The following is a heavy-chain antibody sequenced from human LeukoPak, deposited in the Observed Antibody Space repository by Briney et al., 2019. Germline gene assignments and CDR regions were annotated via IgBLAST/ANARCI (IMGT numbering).Heavy chain of an antibody. CDR3: ARGRSTGRPPYDY. D-gene: IGHD6-6*01. CDR1: GYTFTGCS. V-gene: IGHV1-2*02. J-gene: IGHJ4*02. Sequence: ASLKVSCKASGYTFTGCSLHWVRQAPGQGLECMGWINPNSGAPKYAQKFQGRVTMTRDTSINTAYMELTSLISDDTALYYCARGRSTGRPPYDYWGQGTLVTVSS. CDR2: INPNSGAP.